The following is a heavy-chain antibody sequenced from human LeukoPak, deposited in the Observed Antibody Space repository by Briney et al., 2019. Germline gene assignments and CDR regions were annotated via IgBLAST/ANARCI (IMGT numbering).Heavy chain of an antibody. CDR2: IYTSGST. CDR3: AREIGGHSSWYTQYYYYYMDV. Sequence: PSETLSLTCTVSGGPISSYYWSWIRQPAGKGLEWIGRIYTSGSTNYNPSLKSRVTMSVDTSKNQFSLKLSSVTAADTAVYYCAREIGGHSSWYTQYYYYYMDVWGKGTTVTVSS. J-gene: IGHJ6*03. CDR1: GGPISSYY. D-gene: IGHD6-13*01. V-gene: IGHV4-4*07.